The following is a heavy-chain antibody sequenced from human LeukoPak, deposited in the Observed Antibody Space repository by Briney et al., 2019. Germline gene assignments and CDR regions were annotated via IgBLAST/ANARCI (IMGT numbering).Heavy chain of an antibody. Sequence: GGSLRLSCTASGFTFSSTGMHWVRQAPGKGLDWVASISYDGSSKKYVDSVKGRFTISRDNSKRTLYLQMNSLRSEDTAVYYCAKEGLRFFDFWGQGTLVTVSS. CDR2: ISYDGSSK. J-gene: IGHJ4*02. CDR1: GFTFSSTG. V-gene: IGHV3-30*18. D-gene: IGHD5-12*01. CDR3: AKEGLRFFDF.